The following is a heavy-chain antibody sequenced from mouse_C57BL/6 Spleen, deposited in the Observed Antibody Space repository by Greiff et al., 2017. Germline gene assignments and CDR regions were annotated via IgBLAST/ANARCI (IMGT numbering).Heavy chain of an antibody. D-gene: IGHD3-2*02. CDR1: GYTFTGYW. J-gene: IGHJ2*01. V-gene: IGHV1-9*01. CDR3: ARAGDSSGYFDY. CDR2: ILPGSGST. Sequence: QVQLQQSGAELMKPGASVKLSCKATGYTFTGYWIEWVKQRPGHGLEWIGEILPGSGSTNYNEKFKGKATFTADTSSNTAYMQLSSLITEDSAIYYCARAGDSSGYFDYWGQGTTLTVSS.